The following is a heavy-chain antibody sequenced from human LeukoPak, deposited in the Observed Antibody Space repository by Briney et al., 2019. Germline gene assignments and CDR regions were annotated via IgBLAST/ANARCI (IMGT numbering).Heavy chain of an antibody. CDR2: ISWNSGYI. D-gene: IGHD6-19*01. CDR3: AKVRGTYSSGYFFTY. V-gene: IGHV3-9*01. J-gene: IGHJ4*02. Sequence: GRSPRLSCAASGLTVDNYAMHWVRQAPGKGLEWLSIISWNSGYIGYADSVKGRFTISRDNAKKSLDLQMNSLRAEDTAFYYCAKVRGTYSSGYFFTYWGEACLVTVSS. CDR1: GLTVDNYA.